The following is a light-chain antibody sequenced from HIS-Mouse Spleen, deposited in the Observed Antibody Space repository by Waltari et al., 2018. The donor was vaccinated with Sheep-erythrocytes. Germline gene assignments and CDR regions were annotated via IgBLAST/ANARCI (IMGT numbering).Light chain of an antibody. CDR1: ALPKQS. J-gene: IGLJ1*01. CDR3: QSADSSGTYV. Sequence: SYELTQPPSVSVSPGQTARITSSGDALPKQSAYWYQQKPGQAPVLVIYKDSERHSGIPERFSGSSSGTTVTLTISGVQAEDEADYYCQSADSSGTYVFGTGTKVTVL. CDR2: KDS. V-gene: IGLV3-25*03.